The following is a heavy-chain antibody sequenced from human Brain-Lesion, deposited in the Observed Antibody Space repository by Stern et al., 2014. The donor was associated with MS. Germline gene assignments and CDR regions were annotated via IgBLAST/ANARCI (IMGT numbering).Heavy chain of an antibody. J-gene: IGHJ4*02. CDR2: SSRSGVII. D-gene: IGHD4-17*01. Sequence: VQLVESGGGLVKPGGSLRLSCAASGFTFSDSYMNWIRQAPGKGLEWVSYSSRSGVIIYYAESVKGRFPISRDNAKSSLYLQMSSLRVEDSAVYYCAMYGDSPFDYWGQGTLVTVSS. CDR1: GFTFSDSY. V-gene: IGHV3-11*01. CDR3: AMYGDSPFDY.